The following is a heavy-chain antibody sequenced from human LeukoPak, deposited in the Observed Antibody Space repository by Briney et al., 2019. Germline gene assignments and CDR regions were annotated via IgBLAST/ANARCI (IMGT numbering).Heavy chain of an antibody. CDR2: IYYSGST. D-gene: IGHD6-13*01. Sequence: SETLSLTCAVSGGSISSGGYSWSWIRQPPGKGLEWIGYIYYSGSTNYNPSLKSRVTISVDTSKNQFSLKLSSVTAADTAVYYCARDKIGSSSWYSLHWFDPWGQGTLVTVSS. J-gene: IGHJ5*02. CDR3: ARDKIGSSSWYSLHWFDP. V-gene: IGHV4-61*08. CDR1: GGSISSGGYS.